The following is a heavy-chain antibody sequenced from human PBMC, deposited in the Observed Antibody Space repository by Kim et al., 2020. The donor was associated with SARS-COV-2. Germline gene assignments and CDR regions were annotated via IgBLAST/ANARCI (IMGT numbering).Heavy chain of an antibody. J-gene: IGHJ6*02. D-gene: IGHD6-19*01. Sequence: SENLSLTCTVSGGSISGYYWTWIRQPPGKGLEWIGHISYSRSTNYNPSLKSRVPISVDTSKIKFSLKLTSVTAADTAVYYCARGAVRITRRGWYFCFDMDVWGQGTTVTVSS. CDR2: ISYSRST. V-gene: IGHV4-59*01. CDR3: ARGAVRITRRGWYFCFDMDV. CDR1: GGSISGYY.